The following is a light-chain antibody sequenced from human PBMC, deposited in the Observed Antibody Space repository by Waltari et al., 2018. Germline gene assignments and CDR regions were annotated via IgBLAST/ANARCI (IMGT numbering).Light chain of an antibody. J-gene: IGLJ1*01. CDR2: DVS. CDR3: SSYTASRHYV. Sequence: QSALTQPASVSGSPGQSITISCTGTSSDVGGYNYASWYQQYPGKAPKLVIYDVSTRPSGASGRFSGSKSGNTASLIISGLQAEDEADYYCSSYTASRHYVFGTGTKVTVL. V-gene: IGLV2-14*03. CDR1: SSDVGGYNY.